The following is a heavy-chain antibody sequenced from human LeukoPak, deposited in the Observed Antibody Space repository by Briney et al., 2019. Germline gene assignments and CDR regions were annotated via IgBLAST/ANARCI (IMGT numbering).Heavy chain of an antibody. CDR3: ARDIVVVPAAQDY. CDR1: GYSLSSGYY. D-gene: IGHD2-2*01. Sequence: SETLSLTCAVSGYSLSSGYYWGWIRQPPGKGLEWIGSIYHSGSTYYNPSLKSRVTISVDTSKNQFSLKLSSVTAADTAVYYCARDIVVVPAAQDYWGQGTLVTVSS. CDR2: IYHSGST. J-gene: IGHJ4*02. V-gene: IGHV4-38-2*02.